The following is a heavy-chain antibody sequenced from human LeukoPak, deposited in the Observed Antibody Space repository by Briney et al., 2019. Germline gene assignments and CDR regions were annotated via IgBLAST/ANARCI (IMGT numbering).Heavy chain of an antibody. CDR1: GGSFSGYY. D-gene: IGHD6-13*01. J-gene: IGHJ4*02. V-gene: IGHV4-34*01. CDR2: INHSGST. CDR3: ASHYSSSWIDY. Sequence: PSETLSLTCAVYGGSFSGYYWSWIRQPPGKGLEWIGEINHSGSTNYNPSLKSRVTISVDTSKNQFSLKLSSVTAADTAVYYCASHYSSSWIDYWGQGTLVTVSS.